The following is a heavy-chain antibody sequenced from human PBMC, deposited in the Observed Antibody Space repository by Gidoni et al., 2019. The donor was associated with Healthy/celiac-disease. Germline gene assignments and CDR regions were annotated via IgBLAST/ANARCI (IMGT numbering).Heavy chain of an antibody. J-gene: IGHJ6*02. CDR3: AREYRVTGTTYNYYGMDV. D-gene: IGHD1-7*01. Sequence: QVQLQESGPGLVKPSETLSLTCTVSGGSISSYHWSWIRQPPGKGLEWIGYIYYSGSTNYNPSLKSRVTISVDTSKNQFSLKLSSVTAADTAVYYCAREYRVTGTTYNYYGMDVWGQGTTVTVSS. CDR1: GGSISSYH. CDR2: IYYSGST. V-gene: IGHV4-59*01.